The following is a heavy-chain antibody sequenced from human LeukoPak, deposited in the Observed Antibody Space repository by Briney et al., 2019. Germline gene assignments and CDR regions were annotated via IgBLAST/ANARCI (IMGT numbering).Heavy chain of an antibody. V-gene: IGHV4-4*07. CDR2: IYSTGST. D-gene: IGHD2-21*01. Sequence: SETLSLTCTVSGGSISSYYWSWIRQPAGKGLEWIGRIYSTGSTNYNPSLKSRVTMSVDTSKNRFSLRLRSVTAEDTAVYYCARVGLIIVDFRQEYAFDMWGQGTKVTVSS. CDR3: ARVGLIIVDFRQEYAFDM. CDR1: GGSISSYY. J-gene: IGHJ3*02.